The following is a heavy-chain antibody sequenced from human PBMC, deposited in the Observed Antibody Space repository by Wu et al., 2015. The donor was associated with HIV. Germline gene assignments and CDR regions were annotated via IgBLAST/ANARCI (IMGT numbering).Heavy chain of an antibody. J-gene: IGHJ4*02. V-gene: IGHV1-18*01. D-gene: IGHD2-15*01. CDR1: NYTFKNYG. Sequence: QARLVQSGTEVKKPGASVKVSCKASNYTFKNYGINWVRQAPGHGLEWMGWISAYDGNTDYAQNFQGRVTMTTDTPTSTAYMELRSLRSDDTAMYYCARDIVVMVAATIPLDYVGPGNAGHRLL. CDR3: ARDIVVMVAATIPLDY. CDR2: ISAYDGNT.